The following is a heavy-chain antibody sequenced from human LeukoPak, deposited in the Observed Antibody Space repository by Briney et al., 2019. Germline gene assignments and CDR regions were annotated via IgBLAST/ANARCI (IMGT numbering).Heavy chain of an antibody. J-gene: IGHJ4*02. CDR3: ARDPFYCSSTSCYSYFDY. Sequence: GGSLRLSCAASGFTFNTYAMSWVRQAPGKGLEWVSSISGRGGSTYYADSVKGRFTISRDNSKNTLYLQMNSLRAEDTAVYYCARDPFYCSSTSCYSYFDYWGQGTLVTVSS. D-gene: IGHD2-2*02. V-gene: IGHV3-23*01. CDR1: GFTFNTYA. CDR2: ISGRGGST.